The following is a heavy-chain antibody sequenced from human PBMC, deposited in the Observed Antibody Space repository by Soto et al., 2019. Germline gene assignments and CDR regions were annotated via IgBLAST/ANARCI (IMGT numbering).Heavy chain of an antibody. CDR2: IIPIFGTA. CDR3: ARDSISDTAMVTRSVLDY. Sequence: QVQLVQSGAEVKKPGSSVKVSCKASGGTFSSYAISWLGKAPEQGLSGMGGIIPIFGTANYAQKFQGRVTITADESTSTAYMELSSLRSEDTAVYYCARDSISDTAMVTRSVLDYWGQGTLVTVSS. V-gene: IGHV1-69*12. J-gene: IGHJ4*02. D-gene: IGHD5-18*01. CDR1: GGTFSSYA.